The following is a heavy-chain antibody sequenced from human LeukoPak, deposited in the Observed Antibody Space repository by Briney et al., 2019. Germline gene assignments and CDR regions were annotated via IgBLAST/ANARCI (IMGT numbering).Heavy chain of an antibody. V-gene: IGHV4-34*01. Sequence: SETLSLTCAVYGGSFSGYCWSWIRQPPGKGLEWIGEINHSGSTNYNPSLKSRVTISVDTSKNQFSLKLSSVTAADTAVYYCARGVHYFDYWGQGTLVTVSS. D-gene: IGHD3-10*02. J-gene: IGHJ4*02. CDR1: GGSFSGYC. CDR3: ARGVHYFDY. CDR2: INHSGST.